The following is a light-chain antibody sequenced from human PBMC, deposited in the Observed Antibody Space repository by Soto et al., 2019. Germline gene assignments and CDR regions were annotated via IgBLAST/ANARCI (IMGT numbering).Light chain of an antibody. CDR2: DSS. Sequence: DIQMTQSPSTLSASVGDRVXXXXRASQSITTWLAWYPQKSGRAPKLLIYDSSSLESGVPSRFSGSGSGTEFTLTISSLRPDDFATYYCQQYNSYWTFGQGTKVDI. CDR1: QSITTW. V-gene: IGKV1-5*01. J-gene: IGKJ1*01. CDR3: QQYNSYWT.